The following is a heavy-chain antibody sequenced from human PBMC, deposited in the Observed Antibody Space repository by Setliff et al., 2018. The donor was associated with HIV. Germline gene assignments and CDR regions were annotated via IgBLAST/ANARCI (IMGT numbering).Heavy chain of an antibody. CDR3: ARYLFCGGDCYSGSDY. J-gene: IGHJ4*02. V-gene: IGHV4-59*01. D-gene: IGHD2-21*02. CDR1: GGSISSYY. CDR2: IYYSGST. Sequence: SETLSLTCTVSGGSISSYYWSWIRQPPGKGLEWIGYIYYSGSTNYNPSLKSRVTISLDTSKNQFSLRLTSVTAADTAVYYCARYLFCGGDCYSGSDYWGQGTLVTVSS.